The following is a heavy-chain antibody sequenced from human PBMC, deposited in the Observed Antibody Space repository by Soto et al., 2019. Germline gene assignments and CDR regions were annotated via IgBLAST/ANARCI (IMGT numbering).Heavy chain of an antibody. CDR3: ARVGAYSNYVYFDY. Sequence: SETLSLTCTVSGGSISSYYWSWIRQPPGKGLEWIGYIYYSGSTNYNPSLKSRVTISVDTSKNQFSLKLSSVTAADTAVYYCARVGAYSNYVYFDYWGQGTLVTVSS. CDR2: IYYSGST. J-gene: IGHJ4*02. CDR1: GGSISSYY. D-gene: IGHD4-4*01. V-gene: IGHV4-59*01.